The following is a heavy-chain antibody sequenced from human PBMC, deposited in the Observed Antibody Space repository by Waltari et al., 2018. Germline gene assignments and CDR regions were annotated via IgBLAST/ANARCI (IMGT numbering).Heavy chain of an antibody. D-gene: IGHD5-12*01. CDR2: IIPIFGTA. V-gene: IGHV1-69*01. CDR1: GGTFSSYA. CDR3: ARGLEMATNNFDY. J-gene: IGHJ4*02. Sequence: QVQLVQSGAAVKKPGSSVKVSCKASGGTFSSYAIRRVRQAPGQGLEWMGGIIPIFGTANYAQKFQGRVTITADESTSTAYMELSSLRSEDTAVYYCARGLEMATNNFDYWGQGTLVTVSS.